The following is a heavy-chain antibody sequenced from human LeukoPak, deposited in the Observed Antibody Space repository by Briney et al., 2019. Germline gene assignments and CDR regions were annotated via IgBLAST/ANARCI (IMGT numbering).Heavy chain of an antibody. CDR2: ISSSYSTI. Sequence: GGSLRLSCAASGFTFSSYSMNWVRQAPGKGLEWVSYISSSYSTIYYADSVKGRFTISRENAENSLYLQMNSLRAEDTAVYYCARGIDSGAYRIFDYWGQGTLVTVSS. D-gene: IGHD1-26*01. J-gene: IGHJ4*02. V-gene: IGHV3-48*04. CDR1: GFTFSSYS. CDR3: ARGIDSGAYRIFDY.